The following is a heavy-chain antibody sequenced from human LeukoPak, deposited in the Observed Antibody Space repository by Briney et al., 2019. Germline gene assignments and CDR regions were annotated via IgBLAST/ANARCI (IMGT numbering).Heavy chain of an antibody. Sequence: GGSLRLSCAASGFPFSSHGVHWVRQAPGKGLEWVAFIRYDGSNKNYADSVKGRFTISRDNSKNTLYLHMNSLRPEDTAVYYCAKDSTSPAMIVVVITPLDYWGQGTLVTVSS. D-gene: IGHD3-22*01. CDR2: IRYDGSNK. J-gene: IGHJ4*02. CDR3: AKDSTSPAMIVVVITPLDY. CDR1: GFPFSSHG. V-gene: IGHV3-30*02.